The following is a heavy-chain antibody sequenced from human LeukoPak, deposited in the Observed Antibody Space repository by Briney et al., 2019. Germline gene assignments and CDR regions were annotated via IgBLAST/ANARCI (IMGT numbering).Heavy chain of an antibody. CDR1: GYTFTSYG. V-gene: IGHV1-18*01. D-gene: IGHD3-22*01. CDR2: ISAYNGNT. CDR3: ASPTPSYADSSGHLDYGMDV. J-gene: IGHJ6*02. Sequence: ASVKVPCKASGYTFTSYGISWVRQAPGQGLEWMGWISAYNGNTNYAQKLQGRVTMTTDTSTSTAYMELRSLRSDDTAVYYCASPTPSYADSSGHLDYGMDVWGQGTTVTVSS.